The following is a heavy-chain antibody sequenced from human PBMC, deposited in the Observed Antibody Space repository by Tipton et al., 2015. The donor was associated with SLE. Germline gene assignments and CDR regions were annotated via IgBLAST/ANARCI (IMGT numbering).Heavy chain of an antibody. D-gene: IGHD3/OR15-3a*01. CDR1: GASIITSASY. V-gene: IGHV4-31*03. CDR2: IYHSGSP. CDR3: ARQGVGLNSAFDV. J-gene: IGHJ3*01. Sequence: TLSLTCTVSGASIITSASYWGWVRQHPGKGLEWIGHIYHSGSPYYNPSLKSRVTMSLDTSKNQVTLKLKPVTAADTAVYYCARQGVGLNSAFDVWGQGTLVTVSS.